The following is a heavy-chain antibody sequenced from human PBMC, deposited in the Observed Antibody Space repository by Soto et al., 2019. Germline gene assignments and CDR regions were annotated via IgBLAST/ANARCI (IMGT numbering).Heavy chain of an antibody. D-gene: IGHD2-2*01. CDR3: ATHQNSAASVP. CDR2: IIPILGIA. Sequence: QVQLVQSGAEVKKPGSSVKVSCKASGGTFSSYTISWVRQAPGQGLEWMGRIIPILGIANYARKFEGRVTITADKSTSTVYLDLSSLRSEDTAVYYCATHQNSAASVPWGQGPLVTVSS. J-gene: IGHJ5*02. V-gene: IGHV1-69*02. CDR1: GGTFSSYT.